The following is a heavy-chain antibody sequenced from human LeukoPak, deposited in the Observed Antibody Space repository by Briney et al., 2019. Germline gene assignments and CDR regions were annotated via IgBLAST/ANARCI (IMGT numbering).Heavy chain of an antibody. CDR1: GGTFSSYA. CDR2: IIPIFGTA. V-gene: IGHV1-69*01. Sequence: GSSVKVSCKASGGTFSSYAISWVRQAPGQGLEWMGGIIPIFGTANYAQKFQGRVTITADESTSTAYMELSSLRSEDTAVYYCARGRSRIVGATVGVTFDIWGQGTMVTVSS. D-gene: IGHD1-26*01. CDR3: ARGRSRIVGATVGVTFDI. J-gene: IGHJ3*02.